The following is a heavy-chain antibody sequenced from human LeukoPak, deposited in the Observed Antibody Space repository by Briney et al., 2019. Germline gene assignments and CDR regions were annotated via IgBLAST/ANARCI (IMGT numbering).Heavy chain of an antibody. Sequence: GGSLRLSCAASGFTFSSYAMSWVRQAPGKGLEWVSAISGSGGSTYYADSVKGRFTISRDNSKNTLYLQMNSLRAEDTAVYYCARPRYYYDSSGYPNYWGQGTLVTVSS. CDR1: GFTFSSYA. CDR2: ISGSGGST. CDR3: ARPRYYYDSSGYPNY. D-gene: IGHD3-22*01. J-gene: IGHJ4*02. V-gene: IGHV3-23*01.